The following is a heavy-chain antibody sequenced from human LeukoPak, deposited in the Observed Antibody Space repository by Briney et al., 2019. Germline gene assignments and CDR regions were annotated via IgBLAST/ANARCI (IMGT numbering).Heavy chain of an antibody. Sequence: ASVKLSCKPSVYTVTTYGISWLRQAPGQGPEWRGWSSAYNCNTNYAHKIPGTITRTTDTSISTAYMGLRRLRSDDTGVYYCARRGDDIAVAAIAYWGQGTLVTVSS. J-gene: IGHJ4*02. CDR2: SSAYNCNT. CDR1: VYTVTTYG. V-gene: IGHV1-18*01. D-gene: IGHD6-19*01. CDR3: ARRGDDIAVAAIAY.